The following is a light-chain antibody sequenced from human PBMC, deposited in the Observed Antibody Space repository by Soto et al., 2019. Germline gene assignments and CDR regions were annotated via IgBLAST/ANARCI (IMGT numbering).Light chain of an antibody. CDR1: QSISSS. CDR2: AAS. V-gene: IGKV1-39*01. Sequence: DIQMTQSPSSLSASVGDRVTIACRASQSISSSLNWFQQKPGRAPNLLIYAASALRSGVPSRFRGSGSGTEFTLTISSLQPEDFATYYCQQSYSTPYTVGQGTKLDIK. J-gene: IGKJ2*01. CDR3: QQSYSTPYT.